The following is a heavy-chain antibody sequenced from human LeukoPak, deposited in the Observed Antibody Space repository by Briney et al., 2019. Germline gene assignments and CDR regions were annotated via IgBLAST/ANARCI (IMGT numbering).Heavy chain of an antibody. CDR2: ISWNSGSI. D-gene: IGHD5-12*01. Sequence: GRSLRLSCAACGFTFDDYAMQWVRQAPGKGLEWVSGISWNSGSIGYADSVKGRFTISRDNAKNSLYLRVNSLIAEDTALYYYVYSGSANGSWGQGTLVTVSS. J-gene: IGHJ5*02. V-gene: IGHV3-9*01. CDR3: VYSGSANGS. CDR1: GFTFDDYA.